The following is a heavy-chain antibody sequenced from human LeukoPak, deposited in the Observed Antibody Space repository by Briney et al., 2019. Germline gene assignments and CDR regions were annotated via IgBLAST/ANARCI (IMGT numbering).Heavy chain of an antibody. CDR2: ISYDGSNK. CDR3: ARVLGAFDI. D-gene: IGHD7-27*01. CDR1: GFTFSSYA. J-gene: IGHJ3*02. Sequence: GGSLRLSCAASGFTFSSYAMHWVRQAPGKGLEWVAVISYDGSNKYYADSVKGRFTISRDNSKNTLYLQMNSLRAEDTAVYYCARVLGAFDIWGQGTMVTVSS. V-gene: IGHV3-30*01.